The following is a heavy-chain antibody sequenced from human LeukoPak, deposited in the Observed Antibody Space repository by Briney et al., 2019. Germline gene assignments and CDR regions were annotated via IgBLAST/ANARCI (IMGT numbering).Heavy chain of an antibody. CDR2: IWYDGSNK. CDR1: GFTFSSYG. CDR3: AYGDYYDSSGYENFDY. V-gene: IGHV3-33*01. Sequence: PGRSLRLSCAASGFTFSSYGMHWVRQAPGKGLQWVAVIWYDGSNKYYADSVKGRFTISRDNSKNTLYLQMNSLRAEDTAVYYCAYGDYYDSSGYENFDYWGQGTLVTVSS. D-gene: IGHD3-22*01. J-gene: IGHJ4*02.